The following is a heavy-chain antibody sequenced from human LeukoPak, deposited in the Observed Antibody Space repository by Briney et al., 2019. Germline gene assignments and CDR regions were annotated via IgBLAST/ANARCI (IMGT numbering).Heavy chain of an antibody. CDR2: INPNSGGT. V-gene: IGHV1-2*02. Sequence: ASVKVSCKASGYTFTTFYMYWVRQAPGQGLEWMGWINPNSGGTNYAQKFQGRVTMTRDTSISTAYMELSRLRSDDTAVYYCARGYDILTGVDYWGQGTLVTVSS. J-gene: IGHJ4*02. CDR1: GYTFTTFY. CDR3: ARGYDILTGVDY. D-gene: IGHD3-9*01.